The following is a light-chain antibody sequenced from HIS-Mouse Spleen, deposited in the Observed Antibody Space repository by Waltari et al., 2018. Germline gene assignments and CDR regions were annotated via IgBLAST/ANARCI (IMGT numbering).Light chain of an antibody. Sequence: SYELTQPPSVSGSPGQTARITCSGDALPKKYAYWYQQKSGQAPVLVIYEDSKRPSGILERFSGSSSGTMATLTISGAQVEDEADYYCYSTDSSGNHRVFGGGTKLTVL. V-gene: IGLV3-10*01. J-gene: IGLJ2*01. CDR1: ALPKKY. CDR3: YSTDSSGNHRV. CDR2: EDS.